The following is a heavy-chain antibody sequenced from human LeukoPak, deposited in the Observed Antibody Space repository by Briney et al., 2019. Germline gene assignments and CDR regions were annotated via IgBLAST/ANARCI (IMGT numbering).Heavy chain of an antibody. D-gene: IGHD1-26*01. CDR1: GYTLTELS. CDR2: FDPEDGET. V-gene: IGHV1-24*01. CDR3: ATWMGATNVWGYYYYYMDV. J-gene: IGHJ6*03. Sequence: ASVKVSCKVSGYTLTELSMHWVRQAPGKGLEWMGGFDPEDGETIYAQKFQGRVTMTEDTSTDTAYMELSSLRSEDTAVYYCATWMGATNVWGYYYYYMDVWGKGTTVTISS.